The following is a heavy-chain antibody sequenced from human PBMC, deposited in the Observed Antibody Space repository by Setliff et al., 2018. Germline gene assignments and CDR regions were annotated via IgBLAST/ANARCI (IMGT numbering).Heavy chain of an antibody. Sequence: PGGSLRLSCAASGFTFSSYTMNWVRQAPGKGLEWVTAISSSSTYIFYADSVKGRFTISRDNARNALYLQMNSLRGEDTGVYFCAALDWGENFYNVDVWGKGTTVTVSS. J-gene: IGHJ6*03. CDR2: ISSSSTYI. CDR3: AALDWGENFYNVDV. D-gene: IGHD7-27*01. V-gene: IGHV3-21*01. CDR1: GFTFSSYT.